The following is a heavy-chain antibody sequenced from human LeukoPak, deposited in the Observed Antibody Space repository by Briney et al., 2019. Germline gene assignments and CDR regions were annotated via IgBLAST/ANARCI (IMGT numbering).Heavy chain of an antibody. CDR1: GGSISSGGYY. CDR2: IYYSGST. CDR3: ARVERWLRVVDY. Sequence: SETLSLTCTVSGGSISSGGYYWSWIRQHPGKGLEWIGYIYYSGSTNYNPSLKSRVTISVDTSKNQFSLKLSSVTAADTAVYYCARVERWLRVVDYWGQGTLVTVSS. V-gene: IGHV4-61*08. D-gene: IGHD5-12*01. J-gene: IGHJ4*02.